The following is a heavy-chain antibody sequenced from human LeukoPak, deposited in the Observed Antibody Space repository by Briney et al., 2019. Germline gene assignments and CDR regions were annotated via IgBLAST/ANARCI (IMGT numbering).Heavy chain of an antibody. J-gene: IGHJ4*02. Sequence: PGGSLRLSCAASGFTFSSYWMSWVRQAPGKGLEWVANIKQDGSEKYYGDSVKGRFTISRGNAKNSLYLQMNSLRAEDTAVYYCAREPYGDYFDYWGQGTLVIVSS. CDR2: IKQDGSEK. V-gene: IGHV3-7*03. D-gene: IGHD4-17*01. CDR3: AREPYGDYFDY. CDR1: GFTFSSYW.